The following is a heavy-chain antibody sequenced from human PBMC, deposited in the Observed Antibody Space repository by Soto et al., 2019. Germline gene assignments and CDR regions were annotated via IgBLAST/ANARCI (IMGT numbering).Heavy chain of an antibody. D-gene: IGHD3-22*01. Sequence: GESLKISCKGSGYSFTSYWISWVRQMPGKGLEWMGRIDPSDSYTNYSPSFQGHVTISADKSISTAYLQWSSLKASDTAMYYCARNYYDSSCYYRRQTREDYWGQGTLVTVSS. J-gene: IGHJ4*02. CDR2: IDPSDSYT. V-gene: IGHV5-10-1*01. CDR1: GYSFTSYW. CDR3: ARNYYDSSCYYRRQTREDY.